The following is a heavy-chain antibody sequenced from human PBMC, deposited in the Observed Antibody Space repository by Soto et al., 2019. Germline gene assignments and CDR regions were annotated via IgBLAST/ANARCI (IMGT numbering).Heavy chain of an antibody. J-gene: IGHJ3*01. CDR1: GFTLSDHS. D-gene: IGHD3-16*01. CDR3: ARELVESALNCVNV. Sequence: EVQMVESGGGLVKPGGSLRLSCVASGFTLSDHSMNWVRLAPGKGLEWVSSISDVGAYIFYADSVKGRVTISRDNAKNSLYLQMDSRGAEDTSLYYCARELVESALNCVNVWGQGTMVTVSS. V-gene: IGHV3-21*01. CDR2: ISDVGAYI.